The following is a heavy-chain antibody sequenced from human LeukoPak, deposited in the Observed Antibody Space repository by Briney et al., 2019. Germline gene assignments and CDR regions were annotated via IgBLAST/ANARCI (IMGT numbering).Heavy chain of an antibody. CDR2: ISGSGGST. CDR1: GFTFSSYS. CDR3: AKKGYDSSGYEYDY. J-gene: IGHJ4*02. V-gene: IGHV3-23*01. Sequence: GGSLRLSCAASGFTFSSYSMNWVRQAPGKGLEWVSAISGSGGSTYYADSVKGRFTISRDNSKNTLYLQMNSLRAEDTAVYYCAKKGYDSSGYEYDYWGQGTLVTVSS. D-gene: IGHD3-22*01.